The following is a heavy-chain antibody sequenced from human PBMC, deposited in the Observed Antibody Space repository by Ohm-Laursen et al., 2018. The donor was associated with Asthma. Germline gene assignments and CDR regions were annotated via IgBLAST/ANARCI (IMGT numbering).Heavy chain of an antibody. CDR1: GFTFSNFA. CDR3: ARDVMEWYLPAFDF. Sequence: SLRLSCAASGFTFSNFAMSWVRQAPGKGLEWVSGISSSGGSTYYADNVKGRFTISRDNSKNTLYLQMNSLRPDDTAVYYCARDVMEWYLPAFDFWGQGTLVTVSS. J-gene: IGHJ4*02. V-gene: IGHV3-23*01. D-gene: IGHD3-3*01. CDR2: ISSSGGST.